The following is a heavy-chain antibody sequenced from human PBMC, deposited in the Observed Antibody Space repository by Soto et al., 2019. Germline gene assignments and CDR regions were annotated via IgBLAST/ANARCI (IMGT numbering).Heavy chain of an antibody. D-gene: IGHD5-12*01. Sequence: SETLSLTCTVSGGSISSYYWSWIRQPPGKGLEWIGYIYYSGSTNYNPSLKSRVTISVDTPKNQFSLKLSSVTAADTAVYYCARGPRGYSGYEHYYYYGMHVWGQGTTVTVSS. CDR1: GGSISSYY. CDR2: IYYSGST. CDR3: ARGPRGYSGYEHYYYYGMHV. V-gene: IGHV4-59*01. J-gene: IGHJ6*02.